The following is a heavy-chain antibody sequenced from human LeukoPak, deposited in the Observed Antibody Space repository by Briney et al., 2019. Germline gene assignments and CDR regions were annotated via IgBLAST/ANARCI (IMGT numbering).Heavy chain of an antibody. D-gene: IGHD5-12*01. CDR2: INSGGDTT. J-gene: IGHJ4*02. V-gene: IGHV1-46*01. Sequence: GASVKVSCKVSGGTFSSYAISWVRQAPGQGLEWMGIINSGGDTTVYAQRFQDRVTLTRDTSTGTAYMELSSLRSEDTAVYYCARGDKYSYGPGDWGQGTLVTVSA. CDR1: GGTFSSYA. CDR3: ARGDKYSYGPGD.